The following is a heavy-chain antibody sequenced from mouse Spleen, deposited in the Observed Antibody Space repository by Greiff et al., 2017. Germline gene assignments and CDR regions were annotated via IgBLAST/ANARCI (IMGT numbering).Heavy chain of an antibody. J-gene: IGHJ3*01. CDR3: ARSPSNWDGFAY. V-gene: IGHV14-2*01. CDR1: GFNIKDYY. D-gene: IGHD4-1*01. CDR2: IDPEDGET. Sequence: EVHLVESGAELVKPGASVKLSCTASGFNIKDYYMHWVKQRTEQGLEWIGRIDPEDGETKYAPEFQGKATITADTSSNTAYLQLSSLTSEDTAVYYCARSPSNWDGFAYWGQGTLVTVSA.